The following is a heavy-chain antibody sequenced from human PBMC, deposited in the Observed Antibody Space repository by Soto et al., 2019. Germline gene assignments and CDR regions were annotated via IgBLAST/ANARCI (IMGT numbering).Heavy chain of an antibody. CDR3: SHWGFF. CDR2: IYAGGTT. J-gene: IGHJ4*02. V-gene: IGHV3-66*01. D-gene: IGHD7-27*01. Sequence: GGSLRLSCTASAFTVSNYDMSWFRQAPGKGLEWVSIIYAGGTTYYTDSVKGRFTISRDSSKNTLFLQMNSLRAENTAVYYCSHWGFFWGRGTLVTVSS. CDR1: AFTVSNYD.